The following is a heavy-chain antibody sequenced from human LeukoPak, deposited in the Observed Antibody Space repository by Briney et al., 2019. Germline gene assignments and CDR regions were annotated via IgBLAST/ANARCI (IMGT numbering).Heavy chain of an antibody. CDR1: GYTFTGYY. V-gene: IGHV1-2*02. J-gene: IGHJ6*02. Sequence: ASVKVSCKASGYTFTGYYMHWVRQAPGQGLEWMGWINPNSGGTNYAQKFQGRVTMTRDTSISTAYMELSRLRSDDTAVYYCARYGLRGCNSNCYTSFYYYGMDVWGQGTTVIVSS. CDR3: ARYGLRGCNSNCYTSFYYYGMDV. D-gene: IGHD2/OR15-2a*01. CDR2: INPNSGGT.